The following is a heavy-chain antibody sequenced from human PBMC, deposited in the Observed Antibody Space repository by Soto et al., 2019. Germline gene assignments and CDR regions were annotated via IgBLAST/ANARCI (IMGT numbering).Heavy chain of an antibody. CDR3: ARGGRWGWSGHSDY. D-gene: IGHD2-21*01. CDR1: DGSISSYY. Sequence: QVQLQESGPGLVKPSETLSLSCTVSDGSISSYYWSWIRQPPGKGLEWIGYIYYSGSTNYNPSLKSRVTISVDTSKNQFSLKLSSVTAADTAVYYCARGGRWGWSGHSDYWGQGTLVTVSS. J-gene: IGHJ4*02. V-gene: IGHV4-59*01. CDR2: IYYSGST.